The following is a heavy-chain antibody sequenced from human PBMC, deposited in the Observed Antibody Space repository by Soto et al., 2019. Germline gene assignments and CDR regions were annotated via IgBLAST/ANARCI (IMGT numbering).Heavy chain of an antibody. CDR1: GFTFSTYS. CDR2: ISSRSDI. V-gene: IGHV3-21*01. CDR3: AREYTAWPLAYGLGV. J-gene: IGHJ6*02. D-gene: IGHD2-2*02. Sequence: LILSCVGSGFTFSTYSINWVRQAPGKGLEWVSSISSRSDIYYADSVKGRFTISRDNAKNSVSLQMNSLRAEDTAVYYCAREYTAWPLAYGLGVWGQGTTVTVSS.